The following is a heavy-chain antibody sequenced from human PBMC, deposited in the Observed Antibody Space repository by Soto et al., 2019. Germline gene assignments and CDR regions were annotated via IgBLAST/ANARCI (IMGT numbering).Heavy chain of an antibody. J-gene: IGHJ5*02. CDR3: VRSWGVYCSSTRCYSPWLDP. V-gene: IGHV3-48*03. D-gene: IGHD2-2*02. Sequence: PGGSLRLSCVAYGFTFSSHEMNWVRQAPGKGLEWVSYISSSGSPIDYADSVRGRFTISRDNAKNSVILQMNSLRVEDTAVYYCVRSWGVYCSSTRCYSPWLDPWGQGTLVTVSS. CDR2: ISSSGSPI. CDR1: GFTFSSHE.